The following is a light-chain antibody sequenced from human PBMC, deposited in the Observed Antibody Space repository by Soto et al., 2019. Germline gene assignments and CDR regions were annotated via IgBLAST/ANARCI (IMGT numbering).Light chain of an antibody. CDR3: SSSPNTNTTPCV. J-gene: IGLJ1*01. V-gene: IGLV2-14*01. Sequence: QAALTQPASVSGSPGQSITISCTGTSGDIGSYNRVSWYQQHPGKAPKLIIYEVTDRPSGVSNRFSGSKSGNTASLTISGLQAEDEAEYYRSSSPNTNTTPCVFGTETKVTVL. CDR2: EVT. CDR1: SGDIGSYNR.